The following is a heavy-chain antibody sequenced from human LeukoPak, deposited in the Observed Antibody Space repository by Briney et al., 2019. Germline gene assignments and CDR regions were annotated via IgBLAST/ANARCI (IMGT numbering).Heavy chain of an antibody. CDR1: GFTFSSYA. D-gene: IGHD3-10*01. Sequence: GGSLRLSCAASGFTFSSYAMSWVRQAPGKGLEWVSAISGSGGSTYYADSVKGRFTISRDNSKNTLYLQMNSLRAEDTAVYYCAKDPGSSGSYYHDYWGQGTLVTVSS. V-gene: IGHV3-23*01. CDR3: AKDPGSSGSYYHDY. CDR2: ISGSGGST. J-gene: IGHJ4*02.